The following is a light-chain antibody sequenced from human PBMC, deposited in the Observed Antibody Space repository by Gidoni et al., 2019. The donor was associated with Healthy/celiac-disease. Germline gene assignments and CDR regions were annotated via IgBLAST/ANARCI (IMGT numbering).Light chain of an antibody. Sequence: SYVLTQPPLVSVAPGQTASITCGGNNIGSKSVHWYQQNPGQAPVLVVYDDSDRPSGIPERFSGSNSGNTATLTISRVEAGDEADYYCQVWDSSSDHVVFGGGTKLTVL. V-gene: IGLV3-21*02. CDR3: QVWDSSSDHVV. CDR2: DDS. J-gene: IGLJ2*01. CDR1: NIGSKS.